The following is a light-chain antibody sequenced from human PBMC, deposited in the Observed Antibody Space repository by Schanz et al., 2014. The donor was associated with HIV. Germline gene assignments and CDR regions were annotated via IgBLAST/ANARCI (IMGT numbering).Light chain of an antibody. J-gene: IGLJ3*02. CDR1: SSNFRSNA. Sequence: QSVLTQPPSASGTPGQRVTISCSGSSSNFRSNAVNWYQPPPGTAPRLVIYNTFHRPSGVPDRFSGSQSGTSASLAISGLQSEDEADYYCAGWDDSLNVWVFGGGTKLTVL. CDR3: AGWDDSLNVWV. CDR2: NTF. V-gene: IGLV1-44*01.